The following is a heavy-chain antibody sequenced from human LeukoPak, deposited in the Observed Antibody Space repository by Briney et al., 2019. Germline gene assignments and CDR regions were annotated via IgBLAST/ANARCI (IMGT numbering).Heavy chain of an antibody. CDR1: GFTFSSYG. V-gene: IGHV3-33*06. CDR2: IWYDGSNK. CDR3: AKEDGDDFWSGYYPSFDY. D-gene: IGHD3-3*01. J-gene: IGHJ4*02. Sequence: PGGSLRLSCAASGFTFSSYGMHWVRQAPGKGLEWVAVIWYDGSNKYYADSVKGRFTICRDNSKNTLYLQMNSLRAEDTAVYYCAKEDGDDFWSGYYPSFDYWGQGTLVTVSS.